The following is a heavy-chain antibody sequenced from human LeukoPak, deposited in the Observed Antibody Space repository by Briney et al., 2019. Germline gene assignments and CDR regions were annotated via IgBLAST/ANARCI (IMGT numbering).Heavy chain of an antibody. V-gene: IGHV3-23*01. CDR1: GFTFSNYA. CDR2: LSGSGGST. D-gene: IGHD2-15*01. Sequence: GGSLRLSCAASGFTFSNYAMSWVRQAPGKGLEWVSTLSGSGGSTYYADSVKGRFTISRDNSKNTLYLQMNSLRAEDTAVYYCANSFCSGGSCYAFYYYYGMDVWGQGTTVTVSS. CDR3: ANSFCSGGSCYAFYYYYGMDV. J-gene: IGHJ6*02.